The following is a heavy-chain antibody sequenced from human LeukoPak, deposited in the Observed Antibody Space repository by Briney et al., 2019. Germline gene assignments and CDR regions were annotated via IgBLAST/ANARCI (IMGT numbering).Heavy chain of an antibody. J-gene: IGHJ6*03. CDR1: GYTFTSYG. V-gene: IGHV1-18*01. CDR3: ARVHYYYYYMDV. Sequence: ASVKVSCKDSGYTFTSYGISWVRQAPGQGLEWMGWISAYNGNTNYAQKLQGRVTMTTDTSTSTAYMELRSLRSDDTAVYYCARVHYYYYYMDVWGKGTTVTVSS. CDR2: ISAYNGNT.